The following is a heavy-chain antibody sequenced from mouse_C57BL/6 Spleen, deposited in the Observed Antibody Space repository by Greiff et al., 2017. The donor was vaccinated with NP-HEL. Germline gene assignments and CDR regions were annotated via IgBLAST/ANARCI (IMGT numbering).Heavy chain of an antibody. Sequence: VKLQQSGAELVKPGASVKISCKASGYAFSSYWMNWVKQRPGKGLEWIGQIYPGDGDTNNNGKIKGKATLTADKSSSTAYMQLISLTSEDSAVYFCAKGREGGFDYWGQGTTLTVSS. CDR1: GYAFSSYW. CDR2: IYPGDGDT. J-gene: IGHJ2*01. CDR3: AKGREGGFDY. V-gene: IGHV1-80*01.